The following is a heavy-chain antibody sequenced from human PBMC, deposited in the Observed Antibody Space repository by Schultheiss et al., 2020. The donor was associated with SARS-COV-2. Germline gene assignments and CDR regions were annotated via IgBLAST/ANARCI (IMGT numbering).Heavy chain of an antibody. V-gene: IGHV1-18*01. J-gene: IGHJ4*02. CDR3: ATFGTTGDY. CDR1: GYTFTSYG. D-gene: IGHD4-17*01. Sequence: ASVKVSCKASGYTFTSYGISWVRQAPGQGLEWMGWIFAYTGNTKYAQKFQGRVTMTTDTSTTTAYMELRSLRSDDTAVYYCATFGTTGDYWGQGTLVTVSS. CDR2: IFAYTGNT.